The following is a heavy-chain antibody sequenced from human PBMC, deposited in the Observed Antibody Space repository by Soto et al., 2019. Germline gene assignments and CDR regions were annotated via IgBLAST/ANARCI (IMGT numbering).Heavy chain of an antibody. CDR1: GFTFSSYA. J-gene: IGHJ3*02. Sequence: PGESLKISCAASGFTFSSYAMHWVRQAPGKGLEWVAVISYDGSNKYYADSVKGRFTISRDNSKNTLYLQMNSLRAEDTAVYYCARDATYSYDFWSGYHKYRNDAFDIWGQGTMVTVSS. V-gene: IGHV3-30-3*01. CDR3: ARDATYSYDFWSGYHKYRNDAFDI. D-gene: IGHD3-3*01. CDR2: ISYDGSNK.